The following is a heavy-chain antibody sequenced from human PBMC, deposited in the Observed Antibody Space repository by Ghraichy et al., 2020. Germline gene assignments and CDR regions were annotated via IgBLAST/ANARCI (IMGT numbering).Heavy chain of an antibody. CDR3: ARGEGSSSWYPVENYYYYGMDV. J-gene: IGHJ6*02. CDR2: ISAYNGNT. CDR1: GYTFTSYG. D-gene: IGHD6-13*01. Sequence: ASVKVSCKASGYTFTSYGISWVRQAPGQGLEWMGWISAYNGNTNYAQKLQGRVTMTTDTSTSTAYMELRSLRSDDTAVYYCARGEGSSSWYPVENYYYYGMDVWGQGTTVTVSS. V-gene: IGHV1-18*04.